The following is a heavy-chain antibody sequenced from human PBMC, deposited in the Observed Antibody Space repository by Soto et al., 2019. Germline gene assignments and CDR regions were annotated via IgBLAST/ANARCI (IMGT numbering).Heavy chain of an antibody. Sequence: QVQFVQSGAEVKEPGASVKVSCKASGSTFTAITLHWVRQAPGQRLEWMGCIHAGSDNTEYSQKFQDRLTITRDTSASIVYIELSSLRSEDTALYYCARDYVKLGMDVWGQGTTVTVSS. J-gene: IGHJ6*02. CDR3: ARDYVKLGMDV. V-gene: IGHV1-3*01. D-gene: IGHD3-10*02. CDR2: IHAGSDNT. CDR1: GSTFTAIT.